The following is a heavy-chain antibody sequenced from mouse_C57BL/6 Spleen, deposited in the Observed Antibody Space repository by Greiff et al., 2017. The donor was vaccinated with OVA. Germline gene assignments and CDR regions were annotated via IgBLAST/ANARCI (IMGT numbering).Heavy chain of an antibody. CDR1: GYTFPNYW. D-gene: IGHD3-2*02. CDR3: ARSGDPWYFDV. Sequence: QVQLQQSGAELVRPGTSVKMSCKASGYTFPNYWIGWAKQRPGHGLEWIGDIYPGGGYTNYNEKFKGKATLTADKSSSTAYMQFSSLTSEDSAIYYCARSGDPWYFDVWGTGTTVTVSS. V-gene: IGHV1-63*01. CDR2: IYPGGGYT. J-gene: IGHJ1*03.